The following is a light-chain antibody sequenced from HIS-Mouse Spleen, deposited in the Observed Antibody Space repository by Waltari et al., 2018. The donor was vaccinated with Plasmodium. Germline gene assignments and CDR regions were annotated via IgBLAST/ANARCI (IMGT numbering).Light chain of an antibody. CDR1: QCVSSN. V-gene: IGKV3-15*01. CDR3: QQYNNWSFT. J-gene: IGKJ3*01. CDR2: GAS. Sequence: IVMTHSQATLSVSPGEIATLPCRASQCVSSNLAWYQQKPGQDPRLLIYGASTRATRIPARFSASGSGTEFTLTISSLQSEDFAVYCCQQYNNWSFTFGPGTKVDIK.